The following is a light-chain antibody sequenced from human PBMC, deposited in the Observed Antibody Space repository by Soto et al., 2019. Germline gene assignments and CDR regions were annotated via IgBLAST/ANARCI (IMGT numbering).Light chain of an antibody. CDR2: GAS. V-gene: IGKV3-20*01. CDR1: QSVTSSY. J-gene: IGKJ4*01. CDR3: QQYDSSPDT. Sequence: EIVLTQSPGTLSLSPGERATLSCRASQSVTSSYLAWYQQRPGQAPRLLIYGASRRATGIPDRFSGSGSGTDFTLTISRLEPEDCAVYYCQQYDSSPDTFGGGTKVEIK.